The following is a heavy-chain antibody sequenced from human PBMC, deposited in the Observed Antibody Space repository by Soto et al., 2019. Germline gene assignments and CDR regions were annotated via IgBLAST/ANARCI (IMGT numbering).Heavy chain of an antibody. J-gene: IGHJ2*01. CDR1: GFTFSSYW. Sequence: EVQLVESGGGLVQPGGSPRLSCAASGFTFSSYWMHWVRQAPGKGLVWVSRINSDGSSTSYADSVKGRFTISRDNAKNTRYLQMNSLRAEDTAVYYCARGGSLNWYFDLWGRGTLVTVSS. CDR3: ARGGSLNWYFDL. V-gene: IGHV3-74*01. D-gene: IGHD1-26*01. CDR2: INSDGSST.